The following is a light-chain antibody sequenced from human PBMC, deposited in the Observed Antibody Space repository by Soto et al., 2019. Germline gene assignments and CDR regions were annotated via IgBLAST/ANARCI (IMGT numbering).Light chain of an antibody. J-gene: IGKJ1*01. Sequence: DIQMTQSPSSVSASVGDRVTITCRASEDISTYLAWFQQKPGKAPKSLIYTAATLHSGVPSKFSGSGSGTHFTLTISNLQPEDFATYYCQQYKNYPWTFGQGTKVDFK. V-gene: IGKV1-16*02. CDR2: TAA. CDR1: EDISTY. CDR3: QQYKNYPWT.